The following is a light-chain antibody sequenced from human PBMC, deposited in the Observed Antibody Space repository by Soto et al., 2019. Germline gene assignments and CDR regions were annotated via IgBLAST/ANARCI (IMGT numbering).Light chain of an antibody. Sequence: DIQMTQSPSILSASVGDRVTITCRASQSISIWLAWFQQIPGKAPNLLIYKASNLQSGVPSRFSGSGSGTDFTLTITGLQPDDFATYFCQQYHSYPWTFGQGTRVDVK. CDR2: KAS. V-gene: IGKV1-5*03. CDR1: QSISIW. CDR3: QQYHSYPWT. J-gene: IGKJ1*01.